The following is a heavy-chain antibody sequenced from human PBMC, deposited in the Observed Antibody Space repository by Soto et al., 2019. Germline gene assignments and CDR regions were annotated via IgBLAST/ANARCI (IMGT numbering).Heavy chain of an antibody. CDR3: ARSLGGGGGATTQYYFDY. V-gene: IGHV1-46*01. CDR2: INPSGGST. Sequence: ASVKVSCKASGYTFTSYGISWVRQAPGQGLEWMGIINPSGGSTSYAQKFQGRVTMTRDTSTSTVYMELSSLRSEDTAVYYCARSLGGGGGATTQYYFDYWGQGTLVTVSS. D-gene: IGHD1-26*01. CDR1: GYTFTSYG. J-gene: IGHJ4*02.